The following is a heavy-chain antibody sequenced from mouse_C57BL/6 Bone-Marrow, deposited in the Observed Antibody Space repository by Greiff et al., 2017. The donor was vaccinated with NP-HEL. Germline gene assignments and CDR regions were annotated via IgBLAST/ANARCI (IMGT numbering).Heavy chain of an antibody. Sequence: VQLQQSGTVLARPGASVKMSCKTSGYTFTSYWMHWVKQRPGQGLEWIGAIYPGNSDTSYNQKFKGKAKLTAVTSASTAYMELSSLTNEDSAVYYSTRELGRSYWYFDVWGTGTTVTVSS. CDR1: GYTFTSYW. CDR2: IYPGNSDT. D-gene: IGHD4-1*01. CDR3: TRELGRSYWYFDV. J-gene: IGHJ1*03. V-gene: IGHV1-5*01.